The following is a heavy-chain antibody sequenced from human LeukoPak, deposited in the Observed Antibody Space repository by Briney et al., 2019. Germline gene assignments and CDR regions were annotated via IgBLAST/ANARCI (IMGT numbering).Heavy chain of an antibody. D-gene: IGHD2-15*01. Sequence: GGSLRSSCAAPGFTFSSYGLTWVRKAPGKGLEWVSGISGSGGSTYYADSVKGRFTISRDYSKSSLYLQMNSLRAEDTAVYYCAREPLTDCSGGNCYSCGFDYGGQGTLVTVSA. CDR2: ISGSGGST. CDR1: GFTFSSYG. V-gene: IGHV3-23*01. J-gene: IGHJ4*02. CDR3: AREPLTDCSGGNCYSCGFDY.